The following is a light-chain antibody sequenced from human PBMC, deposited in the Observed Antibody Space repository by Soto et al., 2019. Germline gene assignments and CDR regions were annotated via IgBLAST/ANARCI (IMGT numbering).Light chain of an antibody. V-gene: IGKV3-20*01. CDR3: QQYGYSPYS. J-gene: IGKJ2*03. CDR1: ESLINNY. Sequence: ESVLTQSPGIVSLSPGDRATLSCRASESLINNYLAWYQQKPGQAPRLLIFGASTRATGIPARFRGSGSGTDFTLTISRLEPEDFAVYHCQQYGYSPYSFGQGNKLQI. CDR2: GAS.